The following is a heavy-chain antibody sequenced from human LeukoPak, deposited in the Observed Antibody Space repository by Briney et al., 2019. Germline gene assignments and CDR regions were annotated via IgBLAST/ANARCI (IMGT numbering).Heavy chain of an antibody. D-gene: IGHD1-26*01. V-gene: IGHV3-53*01. CDR1: GFTSSNAW. J-gene: IGHJ3*02. CDR3: ARGGSYLSAFDI. CDR2: IYSGGST. Sequence: PGGSLRLSCAASGFTSSNAWMSWVRQAPGKGLEWVSIIYSGGSTFYADSVKGRFTISRDNSKNTLYLQMNSLRAEDTAVYYCARGGSYLSAFDIWGQGTMVTVSS.